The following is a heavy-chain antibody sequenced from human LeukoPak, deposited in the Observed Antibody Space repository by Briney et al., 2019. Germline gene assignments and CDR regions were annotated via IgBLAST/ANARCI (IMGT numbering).Heavy chain of an antibody. CDR2: ISGSGDST. V-gene: IGHV3-23*01. CDR1: AFSLNAYN. CDR3: AKDEAYYDFWSSGRYYYYMDV. D-gene: IGHD3-3*01. Sequence: GGSLRLSCAASAFSLNAYNMNWVRQAPGKGLEWVSAISGSGDSTYYADSVKGRFTISRDNSKNMLYLQMNSLRVEDTAVYYCAKDEAYYDFWSSGRYYYYMDVWGEGTTVTVS. J-gene: IGHJ6*03.